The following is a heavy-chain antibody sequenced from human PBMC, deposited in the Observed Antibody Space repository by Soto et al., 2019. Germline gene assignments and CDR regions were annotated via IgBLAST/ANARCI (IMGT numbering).Heavy chain of an antibody. Sequence: GSLRLSCAASGFSFSSYAMTWVRQAPGRGLQWVSAISGSGSPTYYADYVKGRFTISRDNSKNTLYLQMNSLRADDTAVYYCARDMSGGTYNYYYGMDVWGQGTTVTVSS. D-gene: IGHD1-26*01. V-gene: IGHV3-23*01. CDR1: GFSFSSYA. J-gene: IGHJ6*02. CDR3: ARDMSGGTYNYYYGMDV. CDR2: ISGSGSPT.